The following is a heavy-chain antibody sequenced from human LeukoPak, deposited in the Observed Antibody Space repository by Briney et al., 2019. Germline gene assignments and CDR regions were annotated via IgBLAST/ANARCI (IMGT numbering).Heavy chain of an antibody. V-gene: IGHV3-66*01. Sequence: PGGSLRLSCAASGFFVSNNYMSWVRQAPGKGLEWVSVIYSGGDTYYADSVKGRFTISRDNSKNTLYLQMNSLRAEDTAVYYCARMPALALAGSGNWFDPWGQGTLVTVSS. CDR2: IYSGGDT. D-gene: IGHD6-19*01. CDR3: ARMPALALAGSGNWFDP. J-gene: IGHJ5*02. CDR1: GFFVSNNY.